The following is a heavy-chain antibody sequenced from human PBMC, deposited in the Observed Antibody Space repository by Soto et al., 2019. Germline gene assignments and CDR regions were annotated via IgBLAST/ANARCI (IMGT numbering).Heavy chain of an antibody. J-gene: IGHJ4*02. V-gene: IGHV4-31*03. CDR1: GGSIRSGNYY. Sequence: SETLSLTCTVSGGSIRSGNYYWSWIRQHPGKGLEWPEYIYYSGDTYYNPSLKSRVTISVDTSKNQFSLKLNSVTAADTAVYYCARGRVAGCFDYWGQGTLVTVSS. CDR2: IYYSGDT. D-gene: IGHD6-19*01. CDR3: ARGRVAGCFDY.